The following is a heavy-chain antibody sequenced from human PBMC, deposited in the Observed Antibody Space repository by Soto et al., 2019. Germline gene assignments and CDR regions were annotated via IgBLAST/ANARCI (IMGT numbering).Heavy chain of an antibody. CDR2: MNPNSGKT. CDR1: GYTFTSYD. J-gene: IGHJ6*02. D-gene: IGHD3-9*01. V-gene: IGHV1-8*01. CDR3: ETLSNYDILTGYYRPYYYYGMDV. Sequence: ASVKVSCKASGYTFTSYDINWVRQATGQGIDWMGWMNPNSGKTGYAQKFQGRVTMTRNTSISTAYMERSSLRSEATAVYYCETLSNYDILTGYYRPYYYYGMDVWGQGTTVTVSS.